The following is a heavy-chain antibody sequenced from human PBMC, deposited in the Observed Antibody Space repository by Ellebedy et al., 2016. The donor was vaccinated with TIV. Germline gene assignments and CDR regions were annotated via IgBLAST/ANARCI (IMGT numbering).Heavy chain of an antibody. V-gene: IGHV3-21*01. J-gene: IGHJ4*02. D-gene: IGHD6-13*01. CDR1: GFTFSSYS. CDR3: ARANQQLPRVVAF. Sequence: GESLKISCAASGFTFSSYSMNWVRQAPGKGLEWVSSISSSSSYIYYADSVKGRFTIYRDNAKNTLYLQMNSLTAEDTAIYYCARANQQLPRVVAFWGQGTLVTVSS. CDR2: ISSSSSYI.